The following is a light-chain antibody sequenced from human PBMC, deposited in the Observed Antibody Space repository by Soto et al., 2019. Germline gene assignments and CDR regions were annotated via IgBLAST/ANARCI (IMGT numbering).Light chain of an antibody. J-gene: IGKJ1*01. CDR1: QTISSW. V-gene: IGKV1-5*03. CDR3: QHDNSYSEA. Sequence: PSTLSGSVGDSVTVTCRASQTISSWLAWYQQKPGKAPKLLIYKASTLKSGVPSRFSGSGSGTEFTLTISSLQPDDFATYYCQHDNSYSEAFGQGGKVDI. CDR2: KAS.